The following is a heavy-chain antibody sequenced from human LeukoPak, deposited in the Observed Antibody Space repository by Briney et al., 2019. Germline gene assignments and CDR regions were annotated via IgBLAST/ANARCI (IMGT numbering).Heavy chain of an antibody. D-gene: IGHD5-12*01. CDR1: GYTFTSYD. CDR3: ARDRSGYDLGVDYYYYYMDV. CDR2: MNPNSGNT. V-gene: IGHV1-8*01. J-gene: IGHJ6*03. Sequence: CKASGYTFTSYDINWVRQATGQGLEWMGWMNPNSGNTGYAQKFQGRVTITADESTSTAYMELSSLRSEDTAVYYCARDRSGYDLGVDYYYYYMDVWGKGTTVTISS.